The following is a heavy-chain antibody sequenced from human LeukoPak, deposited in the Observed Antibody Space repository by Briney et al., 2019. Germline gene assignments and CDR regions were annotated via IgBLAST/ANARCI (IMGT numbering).Heavy chain of an antibody. D-gene: IGHD5-18*01. Sequence: SETLSLTCTVSGGSISSYYWSWIRQPPGKGLEWIGYIYYSGSTNYNPSLKTRVTISVDTSKKQFSLKLTSVTAADTAVYYCARDHGYSYGYYYGMDAWGQGTTVTVSS. J-gene: IGHJ6*02. V-gene: IGHV4-59*01. CDR2: IYYSGST. CDR3: ARDHGYSYGYYYGMDA. CDR1: GGSISSYY.